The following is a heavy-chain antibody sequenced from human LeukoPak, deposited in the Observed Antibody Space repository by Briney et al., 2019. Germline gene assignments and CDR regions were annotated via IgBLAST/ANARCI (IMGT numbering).Heavy chain of an antibody. CDR2: ISAYNGNT. J-gene: IGHJ4*02. D-gene: IGHD3-9*01. CDR1: GYTFTSYG. V-gene: IGHV1-18*01. Sequence: ASVKVSSKASGYTFTSYGISWVRQAPGQGLEWMGWISAYNGNTNYAQKLQGRVTMTTDTSTSTAYMELRSLRSDDTAVYYCARLADYYDILTGYYRVWDYWGQGTLVTVSS. CDR3: ARLADYYDILTGYYRVWDY.